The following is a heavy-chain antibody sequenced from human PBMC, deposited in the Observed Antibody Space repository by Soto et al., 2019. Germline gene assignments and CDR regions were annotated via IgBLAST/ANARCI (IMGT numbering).Heavy chain of an antibody. D-gene: IGHD1-20*01. Sequence: QVPVLQSGPEVKRPGASVTVSCKTSGYTFSTSGISWVRQAPGQGLEWVGWIRPDHGNRKSAQRLQGRVTLTTDTSASTAYMELRSLTSDDTAMYYCARDTESNRYNDWGQGTLVTVSS. V-gene: IGHV1-18*01. CDR2: IRPDHGNR. CDR3: ARDTESNRYND. CDR1: GYTFSTSG. J-gene: IGHJ1*01.